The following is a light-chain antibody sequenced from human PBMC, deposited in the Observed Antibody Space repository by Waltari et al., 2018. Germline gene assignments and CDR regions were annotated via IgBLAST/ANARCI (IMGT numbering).Light chain of an antibody. CDR2: SNN. CDR1: SSNIGGNS. Sequence: QSVLTQPPSASGTPGQRVSIPCSGSSSNIGGNSVNWNQHLPGTAPKLPIYSNNQQPGGAPDRLSGAQSRTSASLAISGLHSDDVANYYCAAWGDSLNGRVFGGETKLTVL. CDR3: AAWGDSLNGRV. J-gene: IGLJ2*01. V-gene: IGLV1-44*01.